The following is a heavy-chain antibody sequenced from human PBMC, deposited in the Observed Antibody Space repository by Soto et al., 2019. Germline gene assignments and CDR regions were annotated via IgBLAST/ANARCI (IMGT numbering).Heavy chain of an antibody. CDR2: ISGSGGST. CDR1: GFTFSSYA. D-gene: IGHD2-2*01. V-gene: IGHV3-23*01. Sequence: EVQLLESGGGLVQPGGSLRLSCAASGFTFSSYAMSWVRQAPGKGLEWVSAISGSGGSTYYADSVKGRFTISRDNSKNTLYLQMNSLRAEDTAVYYCAKDLTPRYCSSTSCWTARSPFDYWGQGTLVTVSS. J-gene: IGHJ4*02. CDR3: AKDLTPRYCSSTSCWTARSPFDY.